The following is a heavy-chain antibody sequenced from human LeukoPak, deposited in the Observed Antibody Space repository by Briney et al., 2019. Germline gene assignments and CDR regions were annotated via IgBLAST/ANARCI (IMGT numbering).Heavy chain of an antibody. D-gene: IGHD4-17*01. J-gene: IGHJ4*02. CDR1: GGSISSYY. Sequence: SETLSLTCTVSGGSISSYYWSWIRQPPGKGLEWIGYIYYSGSTNYNPSLKSRVTISVDTSKNQFSLKLSSVTAADTAVYYCARGGDDYGDHTWDYWGQGTLVTVSS. CDR3: ARGGDDYGDHTWDY. CDR2: IYYSGST. V-gene: IGHV4-59*01.